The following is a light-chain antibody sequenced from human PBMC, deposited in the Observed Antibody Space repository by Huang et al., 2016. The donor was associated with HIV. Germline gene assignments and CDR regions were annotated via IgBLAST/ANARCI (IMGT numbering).Light chain of an antibody. CDR2: GSS. CDR3: QQYDYWPPVT. J-gene: IGKJ1*01. Sequence: IVMTQSPVTLSLSPGERSALSCRAGQSITSNLAWYQQKPGQAPRLLIYGSSTGARGVPARFSGSGSGTEFTLTINNLQSDDFAVYYCQQYDYWPPVTFGQGTKV. CDR1: QSITSN. V-gene: IGKV3-15*01.